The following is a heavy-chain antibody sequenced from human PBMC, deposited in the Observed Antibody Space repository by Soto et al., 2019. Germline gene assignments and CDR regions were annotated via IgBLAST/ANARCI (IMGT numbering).Heavy chain of an antibody. CDR1: GGSISSSSYY. V-gene: IGHV4-39*01. Sequence: PSETLSLTCTVSGGSISSSSYYWGWIRQPPGKGLEWIGSIYYSGSTYYNPSLKSRVTISVDTSKNQFSLKLSSVTAADTAVYYCARWGGATIYYGMDVWGQGTTVTVSS. J-gene: IGHJ6*02. CDR2: IYYSGST. D-gene: IGHD1-26*01. CDR3: ARWGGATIYYGMDV.